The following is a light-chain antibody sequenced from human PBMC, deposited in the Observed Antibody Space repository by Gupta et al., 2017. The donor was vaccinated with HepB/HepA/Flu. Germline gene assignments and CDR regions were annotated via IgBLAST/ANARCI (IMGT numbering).Light chain of an antibody. CDR2: AAS. CDR3: QQSYSTPYT. J-gene: IGKJ2*01. Sequence: DIQMTQSPSSLSASVGDRVTITCRASQNINNLLFWYQQRPGKAPKLLIYAASGLQSGVPSRFSGSGSETDFTLTISSLQPEDFATYYCQQSYSTPYTFGQGTKVEIK. CDR1: QNINNL. V-gene: IGKV1-39*01.